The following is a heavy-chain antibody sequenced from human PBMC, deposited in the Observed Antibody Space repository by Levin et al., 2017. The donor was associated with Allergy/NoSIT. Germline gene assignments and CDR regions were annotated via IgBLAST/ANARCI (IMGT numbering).Heavy chain of an antibody. CDR1: GGSISSSSYY. CDR2: IYYSGST. J-gene: IGHJ4*02. Sequence: SETLSLTCTVSGGSISSSSYYWGWIRQPPGKGLEWIGSIYYSGSTYYNPSLKSRVTISVDTSKNQFSLKLSSVTAADTAVYYCARLEWELDLWGQGTLVTVSS. CDR3: ARLEWELDL. V-gene: IGHV4-39*01. D-gene: IGHD1-26*01.